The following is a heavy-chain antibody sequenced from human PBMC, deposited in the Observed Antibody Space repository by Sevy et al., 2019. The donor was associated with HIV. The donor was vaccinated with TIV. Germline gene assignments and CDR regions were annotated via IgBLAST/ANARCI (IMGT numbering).Heavy chain of an antibody. CDR1: GFTFSSYA. CDR3: AKEIQRGGAFDN. Sequence: GGSLRLSCAASGFTFSSYAMSWVRQAPGKGLDWISAVSGNGGHTYYADSVKGRFTISRDNSKNTRFLQMNSLRAEDTAVYYCAKEIQRGGAFDNWGQGTMVTVSS. CDR2: VSGNGGHT. D-gene: IGHD5-18*01. J-gene: IGHJ3*02. V-gene: IGHV3-23*01.